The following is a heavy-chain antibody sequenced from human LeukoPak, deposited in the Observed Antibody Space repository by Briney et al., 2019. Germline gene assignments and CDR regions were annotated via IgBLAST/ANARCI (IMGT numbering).Heavy chain of an antibody. CDR2: ISGSGGST. V-gene: IGHV3-23*01. CDR1: GFTFSNAW. J-gene: IGHJ6*03. CDR3: AKAPGYDYTDYMDV. Sequence: GGSLRLSCAASGFTFSNAWMSWVRQAPGKGLEWVSAISGSGGSTYYADSVKGRFTISRDNSKNTLYLQMNSLRAEDTAVYYCAKAPGYDYTDYMDVWGKGTTVTVSS. D-gene: IGHD5-12*01.